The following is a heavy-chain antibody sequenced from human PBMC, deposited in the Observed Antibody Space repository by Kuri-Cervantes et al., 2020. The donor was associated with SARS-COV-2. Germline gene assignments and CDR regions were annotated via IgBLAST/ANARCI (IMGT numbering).Heavy chain of an antibody. Sequence: SVKVSCKASGGTFSSYAISWVRQAPGQGLEWMGGIIPIFGTANYAQKFQGRVTITTDESTSTAYMELSSLRSDDTAVYYCARVRGSKYYYGSRYYYYYMDVWGQGTAVTVSS. CDR3: ARVRGSKYYYGSRYYYYYMDV. J-gene: IGHJ6*03. V-gene: IGHV1-69*05. D-gene: IGHD3-10*01. CDR2: IIPIFGTA. CDR1: GGTFSSYA.